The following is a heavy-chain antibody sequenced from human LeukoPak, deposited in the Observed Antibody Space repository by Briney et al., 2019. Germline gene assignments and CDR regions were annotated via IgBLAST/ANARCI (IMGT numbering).Heavy chain of an antibody. V-gene: IGHV4-4*02. J-gene: IGHJ4*02. CDR1: GGSITSSNW. Sequence: KPSGTLSLTCAVSGGSITSSNWWSWVRQSPGKGLEWIGEIYHGGSTNYNPSLKSRVTISLDKSKNQLSLKVSSVTAADTAVYYCPTSTVINDYCFDYWGQGALVTVSS. D-gene: IGHD4-23*01. CDR2: IYHGGST. CDR3: PTSTVINDYCFDY.